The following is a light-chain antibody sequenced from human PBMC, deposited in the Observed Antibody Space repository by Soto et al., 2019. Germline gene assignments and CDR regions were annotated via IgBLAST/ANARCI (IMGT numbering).Light chain of an antibody. J-gene: IGKJ2*01. CDR3: QQSYSSPHP. V-gene: IGKV1-39*01. CDR1: QSISSY. Sequence: DIQMTQSPSSLSASVGDRVTITCRASQSISSYLNWYQQKPGKAPKLLIYAASSLQSGVPSRFSDSGSGTDFTLTISSLQPEDFATYYCQQSYSSPHPFGQGTKVDIK. CDR2: AAS.